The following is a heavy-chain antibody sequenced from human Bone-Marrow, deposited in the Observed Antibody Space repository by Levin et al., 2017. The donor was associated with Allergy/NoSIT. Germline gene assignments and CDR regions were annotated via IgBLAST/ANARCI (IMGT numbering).Heavy chain of an antibody. CDR3: ARDRGGFNFGPDMDV. D-gene: IGHD5-18*01. J-gene: IGHJ6*03. CDR1: GGSISSGNYD. Sequence: SETLSLTCTVSGGSISSGNYDWSWIRQPAGKGLEWIGRFNANGSTTYNPSLKSRVTMSVDTSKNQFSLKLSSVNAADTAVYYCARDRGGFNFGPDMDVWGKGTTVTVSS. CDR2: FNANGST. V-gene: IGHV4-61*02.